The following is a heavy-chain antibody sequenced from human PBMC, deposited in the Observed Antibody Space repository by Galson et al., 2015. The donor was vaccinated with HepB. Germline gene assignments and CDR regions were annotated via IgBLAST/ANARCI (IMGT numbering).Heavy chain of an antibody. CDR1: GFTFRTHS. J-gene: IGHJ3*01. CDR3: VKDHGECSGGSCYSYGFDF. Sequence: SLRLSCAAAGFTFRTHSMHWVRQAPGKGLEYVSSISSNGVSTYYADSVKGRFTISRDNSKNTLYFQMSSLRPDDTAVYYCVKDHGECSGGSCYSYGFDFWGQGTMVSVSS. D-gene: IGHD2-15*01. CDR2: ISSNGVST. V-gene: IGHV3-64D*06.